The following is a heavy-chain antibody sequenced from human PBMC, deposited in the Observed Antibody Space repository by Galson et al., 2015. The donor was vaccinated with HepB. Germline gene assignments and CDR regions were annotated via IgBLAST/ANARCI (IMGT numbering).Heavy chain of an antibody. CDR2: INPSGGST. V-gene: IGHV1-46*01. J-gene: IGHJ6*03. CDR3: ARAPQPKVDYYYYMDV. D-gene: IGHD6-13*01. CDR1: GHTFTSYY. Sequence: QSGAEVKKPGESLRISCKGSGHTFTSYYMHWVRQAPGQGLEWMGIINPSGGSTSYAQKFQGRVTMTRDTSTSTVYMELSSLRSEDTAVYYCARAPQPKVDYYYYMDVWGKGTTVTVSS.